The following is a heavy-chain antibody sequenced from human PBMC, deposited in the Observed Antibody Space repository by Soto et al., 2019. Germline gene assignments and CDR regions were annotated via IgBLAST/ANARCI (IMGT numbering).Heavy chain of an antibody. D-gene: IGHD6-13*01. Sequence: GESLKISCKGSGYSFATYWISWVRQMPGKGLEWMGMIFPGDSDTKNSPSLQGQITMSVDKSDSSAYLQWRSLKASDTAMYYCAAGYTTGPDAFDIWGQGTMVTVSS. V-gene: IGHV5-51*01. CDR2: IFPGDSDT. CDR1: GYSFATYW. CDR3: AAGYTTGPDAFDI. J-gene: IGHJ3*02.